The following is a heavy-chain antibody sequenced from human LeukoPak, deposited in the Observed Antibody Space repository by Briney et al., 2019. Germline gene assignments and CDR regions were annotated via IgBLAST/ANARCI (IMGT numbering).Heavy chain of an antibody. CDR2: ISYDGSNK. CDR3: ARDGLQPYYYYGMDV. CDR1: GFTFSSYA. J-gene: IGHJ6*02. V-gene: IGHV3-30-3*01. D-gene: IGHD5-24*01. Sequence: GRSLRLSCAASGFTFSSYAMHWVRQAPGKGLEWVAVISYDGSNKYYADSVKGRFTISRDNSKNTLYLQMNSLRAEDTAVYYCARDGLQPYYYYGMDVWGQGTTVTVSS.